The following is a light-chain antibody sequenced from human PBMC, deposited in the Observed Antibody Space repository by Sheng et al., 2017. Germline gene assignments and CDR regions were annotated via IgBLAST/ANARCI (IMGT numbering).Light chain of an antibody. CDR2: STY. Sequence: QTEVTQEPSLSVSPGGTVTLTCGLKSDSVSTAHYPAWYQQTPGQPPRTLVYSTYTRSSGVPERFSGSILENKAALTITGPQAEDESDYFCVLYMGGGSRMFGGGTKLTVL. CDR1: SDSVSTAHY. CDR3: VLYMGGGSRM. J-gene: IGLJ3*02. V-gene: IGLV8-61*01.